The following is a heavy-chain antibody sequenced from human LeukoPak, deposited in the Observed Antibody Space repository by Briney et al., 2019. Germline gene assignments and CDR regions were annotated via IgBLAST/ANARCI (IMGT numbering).Heavy chain of an antibody. CDR3: ARDGRQWEQRPFDY. V-gene: IGHV3-48*03. J-gene: IGHJ4*02. CDR2: LSLSGSTI. D-gene: IGHD1-26*01. Sequence: GGSLRLSCICSGFTFSNYEMNWVRQPPGKGLEWVSYLSLSGSTIYYADSVRGRFTISRDNTKNSLYLQMNSLRAEDTAVYFCARDGRQWEQRPFDYWGQGTLVTVSS. CDR1: GFTFSNYE.